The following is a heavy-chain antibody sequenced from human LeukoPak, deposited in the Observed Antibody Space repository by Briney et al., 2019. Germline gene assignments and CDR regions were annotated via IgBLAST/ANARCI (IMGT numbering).Heavy chain of an antibody. CDR1: GFTFSSYA. J-gene: IGHJ4*02. CDR2: ISYDGSYK. Sequence: GGSLRLSCAASGFTFSSYAMHWVRKAPGKGLDWVPVISYDGSYKYCADSVKGRFTISRDNSKNTLFLQMISLRAEDTAVYYCARKDCISTSCYNGYWGQGTLVTVSS. V-gene: IGHV3-30*04. CDR3: ARKDCISTSCYNGY. D-gene: IGHD2-2*02.